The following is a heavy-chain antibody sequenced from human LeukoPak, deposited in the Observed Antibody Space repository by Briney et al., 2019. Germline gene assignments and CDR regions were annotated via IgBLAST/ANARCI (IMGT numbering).Heavy chain of an antibody. V-gene: IGHV3-23*01. D-gene: IGHD6-19*01. Sequence: PGGSLRLSCAASGFTFSNYAMSWVRQAPEKGLEWVSTISGRAGSIYYADSVRGRFAISRDNSKNTLYLQMNSLRVEDTAIYYCAKGLVGGWLNLDFWGQGTRVTVSS. J-gene: IGHJ4*02. CDR1: GFTFSNYA. CDR3: AKGLVGGWLNLDF. CDR2: ISGRAGSI.